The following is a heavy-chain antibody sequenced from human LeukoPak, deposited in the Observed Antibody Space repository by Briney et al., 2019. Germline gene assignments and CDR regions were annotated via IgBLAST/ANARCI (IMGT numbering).Heavy chain of an antibody. V-gene: IGHV3-74*01. CDR1: GLTFSSYC. Sequence: PGRSLRLSCAASGLTFSSYCMHWVRQAPGKGLVWVSRINRDGSITSYGDSVKGRFTISRDNAKNTLYLQMSSLRAEDTAVYYCAKENYYGMDAWGQGTTVTVSS. CDR2: INRDGSIT. J-gene: IGHJ6*02. CDR3: AKENYYGMDA.